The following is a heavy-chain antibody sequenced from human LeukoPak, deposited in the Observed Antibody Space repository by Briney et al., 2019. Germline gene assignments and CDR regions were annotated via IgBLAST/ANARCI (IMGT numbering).Heavy chain of an antibody. J-gene: IGHJ6*02. V-gene: IGHV3-21*01. Sequence: GGSLRLSCAASGSTFSRYSMNWVRQAPGKGLEWVSSISGSSSFIYYADSVKGRFTISRDNAKNSLYLQMNSLRAEDTAVYYCARDRGVSDYGDYIEDYYYGMDVWGQGTTVTVSS. CDR1: GSTFSRYS. CDR2: ISGSSSFI. D-gene: IGHD4-17*01. CDR3: ARDRGVSDYGDYIEDYYYGMDV.